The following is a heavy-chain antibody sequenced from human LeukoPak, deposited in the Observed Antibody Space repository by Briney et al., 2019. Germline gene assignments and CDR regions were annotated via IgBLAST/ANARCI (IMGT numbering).Heavy chain of an antibody. J-gene: IGHJ4*02. CDR2: IIPIFGTA. D-gene: IGHD3-22*01. Sequence: SVKVSCKASGGTFSSYAISWVRQAPGQGLEWMGGIIPIFGTANYAQKFQGRVTITTDESTSTAYMELSSLRSEDTAVYYCARAGDYYDSSGYPFAYWGQGTLVTVSS. V-gene: IGHV1-69*05. CDR3: ARAGDYYDSSGYPFAY. CDR1: GGTFSSYA.